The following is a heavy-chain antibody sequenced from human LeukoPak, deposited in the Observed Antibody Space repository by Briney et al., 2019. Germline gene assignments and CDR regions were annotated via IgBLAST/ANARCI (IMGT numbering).Heavy chain of an antibody. V-gene: IGHV3-53*01. CDR1: GFTVSSNS. Sequence: PGGSLRLSCTVSGFTVSSNSMSCVRQAPGKGLEWVSFIYSDNTHYSDSVKGRFTTSRDNSKNTLYLQMNSLRAEDTAVYYCARRAGAYSHPYDYWGQGTLVTVSS. CDR3: ARRAGAYSHPYDY. CDR2: IYSDNT. D-gene: IGHD4/OR15-4a*01. J-gene: IGHJ4*02.